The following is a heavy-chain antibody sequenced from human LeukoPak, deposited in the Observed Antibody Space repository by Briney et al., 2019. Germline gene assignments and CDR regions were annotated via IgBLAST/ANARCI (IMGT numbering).Heavy chain of an antibody. CDR2: ITASGTAM. CDR1: GFTFSSYS. CDR3: ASSGSYRSDY. Sequence: PGGSLRLSCAASGFTFSSYSMYWVRQAPGKGLEWVSHITASGTAMFYADSVKGHFTISRDNAKNSLYLQMNSLRDEDTAVYYCASSGSYRSDYWGQGTLVTVSS. D-gene: IGHD1-26*01. V-gene: IGHV3-48*02. J-gene: IGHJ4*02.